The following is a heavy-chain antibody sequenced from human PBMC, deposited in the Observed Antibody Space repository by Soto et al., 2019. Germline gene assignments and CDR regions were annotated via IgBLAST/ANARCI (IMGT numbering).Heavy chain of an antibody. CDR3: AKDRRGAFDY. J-gene: IGHJ4*02. CDR2: ISWNSGSI. V-gene: IGHV3-9*01. D-gene: IGHD3-10*01. CDR1: GFTFDDYA. Sequence: GGSLRLSCASSGFTFDDYAMHLVRQAPGKGLEWVSGISWNSGSIGYADSVKGRFTISRDNAKNSLYLQMNSLRAEDTALYYCAKDRRGAFDYWGQGTLVTVSS.